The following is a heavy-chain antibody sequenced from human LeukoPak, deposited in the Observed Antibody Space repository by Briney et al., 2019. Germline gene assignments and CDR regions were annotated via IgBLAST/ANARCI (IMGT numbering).Heavy chain of an antibody. J-gene: IGHJ6*03. V-gene: IGHV4-59*01. Sequence: SETLSLTCTVSGGSISGYYWSWIRQPPGKGLEWIGYIYYSGSTNYNPSLKSRVTISVDTSKNQFSLKLSSVTAADTAVYYCARIYGGQYYYYYMDVWGKGTTVTVSS. D-gene: IGHD4/OR15-4a*01. CDR1: GGSISGYY. CDR2: IYYSGST. CDR3: ARIYGGQYYYYYMDV.